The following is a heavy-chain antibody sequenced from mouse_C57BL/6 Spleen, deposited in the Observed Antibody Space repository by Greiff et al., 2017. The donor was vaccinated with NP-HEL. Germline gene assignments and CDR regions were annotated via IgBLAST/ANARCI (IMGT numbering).Heavy chain of an antibody. CDR3: ARSLSSLYAMDY. J-gene: IGHJ4*01. CDR2: IHPNSGST. CDR1: GYTFTSYW. Sequence: QVQLQQPGAELVKPGASVKLSCKASGYTFTSYWMHWVKQRPGQGLEWIGMIHPNSGSTNYNEKFKSKATLTVDKSSSTAYMQLSSLTSEDSAVYYCARSLSSLYAMDYWGQGTSVTVSS. V-gene: IGHV1-64*01. D-gene: IGHD1-1*01.